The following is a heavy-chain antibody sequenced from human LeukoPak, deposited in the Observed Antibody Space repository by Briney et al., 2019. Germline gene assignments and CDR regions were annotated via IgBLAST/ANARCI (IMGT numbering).Heavy chain of an antibody. CDR1: GVTFSGYY. D-gene: IGHD3-22*01. V-gene: IGHV4-34*01. CDR3: ASRYYYDSSALYYFDY. Sequence: PSETLTLTCAVYGVTFSGYYWSWIRQPPGKGLEWIGEINHSGSTNYNASLKSRVTISVHTSKKQSSLKLSSVTAADTAVYYCASRYYYDSSALYYFDYWGQGTLVTVSS. CDR2: INHSGST. J-gene: IGHJ4*02.